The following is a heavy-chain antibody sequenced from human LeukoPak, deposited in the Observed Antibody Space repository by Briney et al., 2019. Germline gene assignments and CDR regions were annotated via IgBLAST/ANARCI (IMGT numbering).Heavy chain of an antibody. CDR2: IYPDDSDI. Sequence: GESLKISCKGSGYSFTNYWIGWVRQMPGEGLQWMGIIYPDDSDIRYSPSFQGQVTISADKSIITAYLQWSSLKASDTAMYYCARHGRGSRSPNAFDIWGQGTMVTVSS. CDR1: GYSFTNYW. J-gene: IGHJ3*02. D-gene: IGHD3-10*01. V-gene: IGHV5-51*01. CDR3: ARHGRGSRSPNAFDI.